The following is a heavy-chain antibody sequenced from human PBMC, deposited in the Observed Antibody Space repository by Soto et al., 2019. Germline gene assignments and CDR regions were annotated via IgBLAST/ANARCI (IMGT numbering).Heavy chain of an antibody. Sequence: QVQLVESGGGVVQPGRSLRLSCAASGFTFSSYGMHWVRQAPGKGLEWVAVIWYDGSNKYYAGSVKGRFTISRDNSKNTLYLQMNSLRAEDTAVYYCARAVATDAHAFDIWGQGTMVTVSS. CDR2: IWYDGSNK. D-gene: IGHD5-12*01. V-gene: IGHV3-33*01. CDR1: GFTFSSYG. J-gene: IGHJ3*02. CDR3: ARAVATDAHAFDI.